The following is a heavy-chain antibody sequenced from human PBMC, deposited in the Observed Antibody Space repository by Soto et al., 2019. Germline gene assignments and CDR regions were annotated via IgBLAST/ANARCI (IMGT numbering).Heavy chain of an antibody. CDR2: ISAYNGNT. CDR1: GYTFTSYG. Sequence: ASVKVSCKASGYTFTSYGISWVRQAPGQGLEWMGWISAYNGNTNYAQKLQGRVTMTTDTSTSTAYMELRSLRYDDTAVYYCARDKSPYYDILTGPPLVPYYYYYYGMDVWGQGTTVTVSS. CDR3: ARDKSPYYDILTGPPLVPYYYYYYGMDV. V-gene: IGHV1-18*01. J-gene: IGHJ6*02. D-gene: IGHD3-9*01.